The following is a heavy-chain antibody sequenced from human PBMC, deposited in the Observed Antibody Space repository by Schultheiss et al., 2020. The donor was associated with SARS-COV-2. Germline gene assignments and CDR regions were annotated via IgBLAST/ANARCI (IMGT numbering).Heavy chain of an antibody. J-gene: IGHJ4*02. V-gene: IGHV4-34*01. CDR3: ARHGRSGYYLDY. Sequence: SETLSLTCAVYGGSFSGYYWSWIRQPPGKGLEWIGEINHSGSTNYNPSLKSRVTISVDTSKNQFSLKLSSVTAADTAVYYCARHGRSGYYLDYWGQGTLVTVSS. CDR1: GGSFSGYY. CDR2: INHSGST. D-gene: IGHD3-22*01.